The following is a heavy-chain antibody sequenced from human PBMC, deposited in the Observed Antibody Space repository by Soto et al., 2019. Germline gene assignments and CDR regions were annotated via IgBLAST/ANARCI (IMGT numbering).Heavy chain of an antibody. CDR2: ISYDGNNK. J-gene: IGHJ4*02. CDR1: EFTFSNYA. V-gene: IGHV3-30*03. CDR3: ARGPSYSDSYFDY. D-gene: IGHD4-17*01. Sequence: QVQLVESGGGVVQPGGSLRLSCAASEFTFSNYAMHWARQPPGKGLQWLAVISYDGNNKYYADSVEGRFTISRDNSKNTVYLQMNSLRLEDTAVYYCARGPSYSDSYFDYWGQGTLVTVSS.